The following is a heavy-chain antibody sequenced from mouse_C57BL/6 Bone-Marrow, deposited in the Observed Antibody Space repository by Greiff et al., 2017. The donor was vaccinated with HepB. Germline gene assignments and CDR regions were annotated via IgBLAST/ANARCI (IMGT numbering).Heavy chain of an antibody. CDR2: ISSGGDYI. D-gene: IGHD2-3*01. CDR3: TRCDGYYGFAY. Sequence: EVKVVESGAGLVKPGGSLKLSCAASGFTFSSYAMSWVRQTPEKRLEWVAYISSGGDYIYSADTVKGRFTISRDNARNTLYRQMSSLKSEDTAMYYCTRCDGYYGFAYWGQGTLVTVSA. J-gene: IGHJ3*01. CDR1: GFTFSSYA. V-gene: IGHV5-9-1*02.